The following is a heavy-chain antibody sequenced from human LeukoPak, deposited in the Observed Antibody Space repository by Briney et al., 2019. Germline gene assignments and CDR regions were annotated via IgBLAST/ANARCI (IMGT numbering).Heavy chain of an antibody. CDR3: ASIDVILIQGFDP. CDR2: IYYSGTT. V-gene: IGHV4-30-4*01. Sequence: SETLSLTCTVSGGSISSDNYYWSWIRQLPGKGLEWIGYIYYSGTTYYNPSLKSRVTISVDTSKNQFSLKLSSVTAADTAVYYCASIDVILIQGFDPWGQGTLVTVSS. CDR1: GGSISSDNYY. D-gene: IGHD2-8*01. J-gene: IGHJ5*02.